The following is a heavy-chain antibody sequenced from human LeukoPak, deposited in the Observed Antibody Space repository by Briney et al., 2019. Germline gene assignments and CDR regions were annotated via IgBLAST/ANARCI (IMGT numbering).Heavy chain of an antibody. J-gene: IGHJ5*02. CDR3: ARGRIRPNWFDP. CDR2: IIPIFGTA. V-gene: IGHV1-69*05. D-gene: IGHD5-18*01. Sequence: SVKVSCKASGGTFSSYAISWVRQAPGQGLEWMGGIIPIFGTANYAQKLQGRVTITTDESTSTAYMELSSLRSEDTTVYYCARGRIRPNWFDPWGQETLVTVSS. CDR1: GGTFSSYA.